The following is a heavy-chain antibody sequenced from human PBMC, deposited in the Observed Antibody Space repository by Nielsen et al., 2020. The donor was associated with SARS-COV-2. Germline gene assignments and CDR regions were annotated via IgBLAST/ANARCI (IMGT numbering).Heavy chain of an antibody. CDR2: ISYDGYDGSKT. V-gene: IGHV3-30*18. J-gene: IGHJ6*02. Sequence: GGSLRLSCATSGFTFRNYGIHWVRQAPGKGLEWVALISYDGYDGSKTFYSESVKGRFTVSRDNSKNTVFLQMNSLKTDDTAVYYCAKDVLQVHYYYGLDVWGQGTTVTVAS. D-gene: IGHD3-10*01. CDR1: GFTFRNYG. CDR3: AKDVLQVHYYYGLDV.